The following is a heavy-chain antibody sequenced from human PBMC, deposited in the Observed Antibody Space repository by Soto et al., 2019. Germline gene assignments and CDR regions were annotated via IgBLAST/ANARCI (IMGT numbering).Heavy chain of an antibody. CDR3: ARADGSGSYYNGVDP. CDR2: INPSGGST. V-gene: IGHV1-46*03. Sequence: QVQLVQSGAEVKKPGASVKVSCKASGYTFTSYYMHWVRQAPGQGLEWMGIINPSGGSTSYAQKFQGRVTMTRDTSTSTVYMELSGLRSEDTAVYYCARADGSGSYYNGVDPWGQGTLVTVSS. D-gene: IGHD3-10*01. J-gene: IGHJ5*02. CDR1: GYTFTSYY.